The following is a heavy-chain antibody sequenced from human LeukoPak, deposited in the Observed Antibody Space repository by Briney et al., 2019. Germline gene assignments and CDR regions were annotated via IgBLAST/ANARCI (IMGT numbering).Heavy chain of an antibody. CDR3: ARAPPYQLLPEYNWFDP. CDR2: ISAYNGNT. CDR1: GYTFTSYG. J-gene: IGHJ5*02. Sequence: ASVKVSCKASGYTFTSYGISWVRQAPGQGLEWMGWISAYNGNTNYAQKLQGRVTMTTDTSTSTAYMELRSLRSDDTAVYYCARAPPYQLLPEYNWFDPWGQGTLVTVSS. D-gene: IGHD2-2*01. V-gene: IGHV1-18*01.